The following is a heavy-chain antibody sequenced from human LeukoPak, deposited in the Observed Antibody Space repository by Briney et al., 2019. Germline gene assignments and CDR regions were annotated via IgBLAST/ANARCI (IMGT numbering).Heavy chain of an antibody. Sequence: GASVKVSCKASGYTFTSYGITWVRQAPGQGLEWMGWISAYNGNTNYAQKLQGRVTMTTDTSTSTAYLDLRSLRSDDTAVYYCAGAEQYQLLLHWGQGTLVTVSS. V-gene: IGHV1-18*01. D-gene: IGHD2-2*01. CDR2: ISAYNGNT. J-gene: IGHJ4*02. CDR1: GYTFTSYG. CDR3: AGAEQYQLLLH.